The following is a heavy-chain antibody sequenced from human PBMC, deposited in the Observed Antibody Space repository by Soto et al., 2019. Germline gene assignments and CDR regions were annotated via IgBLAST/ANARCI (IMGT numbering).Heavy chain of an antibody. V-gene: IGHV1-46*01. D-gene: IGHD6-13*01. CDR2: INPSGGST. J-gene: IGHJ5*01. CDR1: EYTFTDYY. CDR3: ATAVYSTSWYDF. Sequence: ASVKVSCKSSEYTFTDYYIHWVRQAPGQGLEWMGLINPSGGSTSYAQRFQGRVTMTRDTSTSTVYMELSSLRSEDTAVYYCATAVYSTSWYDFWGQGTLVTVSS.